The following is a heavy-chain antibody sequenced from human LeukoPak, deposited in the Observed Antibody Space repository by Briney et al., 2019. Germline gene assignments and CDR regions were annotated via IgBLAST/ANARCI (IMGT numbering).Heavy chain of an antibody. J-gene: IGHJ4*02. Sequence: SVKVSCKASGGTFSSYAISWVRQAPGQGLEWMGGIIPIFGTANYAQKFQGRVTITTDESTSTAYMELSSLRSEDTAVYYCASTHDYGGHTYDYWGQGTLVTVSS. D-gene: IGHD4/OR15-4a*01. CDR3: ASTHDYGGHTYDY. CDR2: IIPIFGTA. V-gene: IGHV1-69*05. CDR1: GGTFSSYA.